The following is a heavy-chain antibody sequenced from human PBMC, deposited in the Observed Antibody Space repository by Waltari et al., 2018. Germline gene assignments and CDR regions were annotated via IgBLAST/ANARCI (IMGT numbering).Heavy chain of an antibody. V-gene: IGHV1-2*02. CDR2: ISPNSGGT. CDR3: ARHRSTTCYRYFDY. D-gene: IGHD2-2*01. Sequence: QVQLVQSGAEVKKPGASVKVSCKASGYTFTDYNMHWVRQAPGQGLAWMGWISPNSGGTNYSQKFHGRVTMTRDTSISTAYMELSSLRSDDTAAYYCARHRSTTCYRYFDYCGQGTLVTVSS. J-gene: IGHJ4*02. CDR1: GYTFTDYN.